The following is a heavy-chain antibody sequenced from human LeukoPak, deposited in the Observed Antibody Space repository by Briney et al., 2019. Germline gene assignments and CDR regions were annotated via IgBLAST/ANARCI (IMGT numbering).Heavy chain of an antibody. V-gene: IGHV4-4*02. CDR2: IYHSGST. D-gene: IGHD3-10*01. CDR3: ARGFYGSGSYSSPGFHAFDV. CDR1: GGSISSNNL. Sequence: PSETLSLTCAVSGGSISSNNLWSWVRQPPGKGLEGIGEIYHSGSTDYNPSLQSRVTISVDKSKNQFYLKLSSVTAAHTAVYYCARGFYGSGSYSSPGFHAFDVWGQGTMVTVSS. J-gene: IGHJ3*01.